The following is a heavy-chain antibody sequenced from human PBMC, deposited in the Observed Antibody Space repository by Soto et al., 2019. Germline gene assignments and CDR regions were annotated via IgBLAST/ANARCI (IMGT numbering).Heavy chain of an antibody. CDR3: AKDRFDP. V-gene: IGHV3-30*18. Sequence: QVQLVESGGGVVQPGRSLRLSCAASGFTLSSYGMHWVRQAPGKGLEWVAVISYDGSNKYYADSVKGRFTISRDNSKNTLYLQMNSLRAEDTAVYYCAKDRFDPWGQGTLVTVSS. CDR1: GFTLSSYG. CDR2: ISYDGSNK. J-gene: IGHJ5*02.